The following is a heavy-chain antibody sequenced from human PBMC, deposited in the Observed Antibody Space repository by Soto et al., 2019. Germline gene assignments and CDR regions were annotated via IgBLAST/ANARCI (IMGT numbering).Heavy chain of an antibody. CDR3: AISTLRSHNAFDI. Sequence: QVPLVQSGAEVKKPGASVKVSCKASGYTFTGYYMHWVRQAPGQGLEWMGWINPNSGGTNYAQKFQGWVTMTRDTSISTAYMELSRLRSDDTAVYYCAISTLRSHNAFDIWGQGTMVTVSS. V-gene: IGHV1-2*04. J-gene: IGHJ3*02. CDR1: GYTFTGYY. CDR2: INPNSGGT. D-gene: IGHD4-17*01.